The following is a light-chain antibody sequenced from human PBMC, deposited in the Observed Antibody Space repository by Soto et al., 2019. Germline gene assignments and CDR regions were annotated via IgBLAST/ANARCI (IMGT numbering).Light chain of an antibody. Sequence: QSVLAQPPSASGSPGQSVTISCTGTSSDVGGYNYVSWYQQHPGKAPKLMIYEVSKRPSGVPDRFSGSKSGNTASLTVSGLQAEDGADYYCSSYAGSNILVFGGGTKVTVL. CDR3: SSYAGSNILV. J-gene: IGLJ2*01. CDR2: EVS. V-gene: IGLV2-8*01. CDR1: SSDVGGYNY.